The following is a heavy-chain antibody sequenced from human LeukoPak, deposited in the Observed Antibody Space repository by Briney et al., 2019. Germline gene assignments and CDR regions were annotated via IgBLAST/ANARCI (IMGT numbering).Heavy chain of an antibody. Sequence: QPGGSLRLSCAASGFTFSSYWMHWVRQAPGKGLVWVSRINSDGSSTNYADSVKGRFTISRDNAKNSLYLQMNSLRAEDTAVYYCARGSAEIRGDITENNMDSSSWYYFDFWGQGTLVTVSS. CDR2: INSDGSST. D-gene: IGHD6-13*01. CDR1: GFTFSSYW. V-gene: IGHV3-74*01. CDR3: ARGSAEIRGDITENNMDSSSWYYFDF. J-gene: IGHJ4*02.